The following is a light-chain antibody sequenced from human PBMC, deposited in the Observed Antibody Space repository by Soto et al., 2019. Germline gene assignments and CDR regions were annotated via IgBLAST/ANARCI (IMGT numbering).Light chain of an antibody. CDR2: RNN. CDR3: AAWDDSLSGVV. V-gene: IGLV1-47*01. CDR1: SSNIGSNY. Sequence: QSVLTQPPSASGTPGQRVTISCSGSSSNIGSNYVYWYQQLPGTAPKLLIYRNNQRPSGVPDRFSGSKSGTSASLAISWLRSEDEAGYYCAAWDDSLSGVVFGGGTKLTVL. J-gene: IGLJ2*01.